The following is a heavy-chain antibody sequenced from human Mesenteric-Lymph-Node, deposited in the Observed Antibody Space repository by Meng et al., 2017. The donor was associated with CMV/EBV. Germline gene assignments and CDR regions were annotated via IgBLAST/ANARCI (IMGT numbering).Heavy chain of an antibody. J-gene: IGHJ4*02. CDR3: ARNLGIWPYYFDY. CDR2: ISYDGSNK. Sequence: GGSLRLSCAASGFTFSSYAMHWVRQAPGKGLEWVAVISYDGSNKYYADSVKGRFTISRDNSKNTLYLQMNSLRAEDTAVYYCARNLGIWPYYFDYWGQGTLVTVSS. V-gene: IGHV3-30-3*01. CDR1: GFTFSSYA. D-gene: IGHD7-27*01.